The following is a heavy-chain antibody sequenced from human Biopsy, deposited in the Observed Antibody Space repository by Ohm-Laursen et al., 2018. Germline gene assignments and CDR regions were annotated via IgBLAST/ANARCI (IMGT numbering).Heavy chain of an antibody. CDR3: ATIAGWGSSPDLRPY. J-gene: IGHJ4*02. CDR2: ISSRSSDI. CDR1: GFIFSTYT. Sequence: SLRLSCAAPGFIFSTYTMNWVRQAPGEGLEWVSSISSRSSDIYYAASVKGRFTISRDNAKNSLYLQMNSLRPEDTAFYYCATIAGWGSSPDLRPYWGQGTLVTVSS. D-gene: IGHD3-3*01. V-gene: IGHV3-21*04.